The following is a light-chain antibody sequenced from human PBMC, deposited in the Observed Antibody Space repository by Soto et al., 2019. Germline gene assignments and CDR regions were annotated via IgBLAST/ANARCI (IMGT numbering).Light chain of an antibody. V-gene: IGKV1-39*01. J-gene: IGKJ1*01. CDR3: QESYTAPWT. CDR2: AAS. Sequence: DIQMTQSPSSLSASVGDRVTITCRASQNIREYLNWYHQKLGSAPKLLISAASTLQSGVPLRFSGSGSGSVFTLTIYNLQPEDVGSYILQESYTAPWTFGRGTKLEI. CDR1: QNIREY.